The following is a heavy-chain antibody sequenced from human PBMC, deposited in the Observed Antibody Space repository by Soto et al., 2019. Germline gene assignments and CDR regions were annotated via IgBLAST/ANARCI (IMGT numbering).Heavy chain of an antibody. CDR2: IYYSGST. CDR1: GGSISSSSYY. J-gene: IGHJ3*02. V-gene: IGHV4-39*01. Sequence: QLQLQESGPGLVKPSETLSLTCTVSGGSISSSSYYWGWIRQPPGKGLEWIGSIYYSGSTYYNPSLKSRVTISVDTSKNQFSLELSSVTAADTAVYYCARHRGSMVRGVTLRNDAFDIWGQGTMVTVSS. D-gene: IGHD3-10*01. CDR3: ARHRGSMVRGVTLRNDAFDI.